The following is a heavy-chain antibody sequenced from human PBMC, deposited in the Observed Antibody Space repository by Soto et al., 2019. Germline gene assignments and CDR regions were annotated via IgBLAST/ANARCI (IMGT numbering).Heavy chain of an antibody. CDR3: ARRARPDFYYMDV. V-gene: IGHV3-64*01. CDR2: ISSNGVGT. Sequence: GGSLRLSCAASGFTLSGYAMDWVSQASGKGLEYVSGISSNGVGTYYANSVQGRFTISRDNSKNTVYLQMGSLRPEDMAVYYCARRARPDFYYMDVWGKGTTVTVSS. J-gene: IGHJ6*03. D-gene: IGHD6-6*01. CDR1: GFTLSGYA.